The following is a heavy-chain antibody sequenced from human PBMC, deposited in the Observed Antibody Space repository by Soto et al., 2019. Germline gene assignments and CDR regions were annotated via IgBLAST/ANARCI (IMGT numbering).Heavy chain of an antibody. J-gene: IGHJ4*02. V-gene: IGHV4-34*01. CDR1: GGSFSGYY. CDR3: AREFSNSPEAFDS. CDR2: INHSGST. D-gene: IGHD6-6*01. Sequence: PSETLSLTCAVYGGSFSGYYWSWIRQPPGKGLEWIGEINHSGSTSYNPSLKSRVTISVDTSKNQFSLKLSSVTAADTAVYYCAREFSNSPEAFDSWGQGSLVTVSS.